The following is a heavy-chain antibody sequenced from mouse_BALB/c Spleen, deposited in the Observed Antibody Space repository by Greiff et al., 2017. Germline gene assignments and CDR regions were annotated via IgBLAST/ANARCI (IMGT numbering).Heavy chain of an antibody. CDR3: ARFYDYGAMDY. Sequence: QVHVKQSGAELARPGASVKLSCKASGYTFTSYWMQWVKQRPGQGLEWIGAIYPGDGDTRYTQKFKGKATLTADKSSSTAYMQLSSLASEDSAVYYCARFYDYGAMDYWGQGTSVTVSS. CDR2: IYPGDGDT. CDR1: GYTFTSYW. V-gene: IGHV1-87*01. J-gene: IGHJ4*01. D-gene: IGHD2-4*01.